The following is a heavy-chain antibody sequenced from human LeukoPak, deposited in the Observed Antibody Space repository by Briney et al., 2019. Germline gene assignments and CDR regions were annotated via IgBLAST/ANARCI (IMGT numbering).Heavy chain of an antibody. J-gene: IGHJ4*02. CDR2: MNPNSGNT. V-gene: IGHV1-8*03. CDR3: ARAILPSITIFGVVIKKGQYFDY. Sequence: ASVKVSCKASGYTFTSYGINWVRQATGQGLEWMGWMNPNSGNTGYAQKFQGRVTITRNTSISTAYMELSSLRSEDTAVYYCARAILPSITIFGVVIKKGQYFDYWGQGTLVTVSS. D-gene: IGHD3-3*01. CDR1: GYTFTSYG.